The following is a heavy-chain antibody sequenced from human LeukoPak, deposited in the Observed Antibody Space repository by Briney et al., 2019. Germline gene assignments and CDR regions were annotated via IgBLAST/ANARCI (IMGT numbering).Heavy chain of an antibody. Sequence: GGSLRLSCAASGFTFSSYSMNWVRQAPGKGLEWVANIKQDGSEKYYVDSVKGRFTISRDNAKNSLYLQMNSLRAEDTAVYYCARDTPYYDFWSGYYTGSVPGDVWGKGTTVTVSS. CDR3: ARDTPYYDFWSGYYTGSVPGDV. CDR2: IKQDGSEK. V-gene: IGHV3-7*01. D-gene: IGHD3-3*01. CDR1: GFTFSSYS. J-gene: IGHJ6*04.